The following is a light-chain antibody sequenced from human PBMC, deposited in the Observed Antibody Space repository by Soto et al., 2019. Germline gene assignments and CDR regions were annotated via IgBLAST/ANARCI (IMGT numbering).Light chain of an antibody. CDR3: QQYDSTRT. Sequence: EIVLTQSPGTLSLSPGERATLSCRASQSVDSRFLAWYQQKRGQAPRVLMYGASIRATGIPDRFSGSEYGTNFTLSIRRPGPEGFEVHSCQQYDSTRTFGQGTKVEMK. CDR1: QSVDSRF. CDR2: GAS. J-gene: IGKJ1*01. V-gene: IGKV3-20*01.